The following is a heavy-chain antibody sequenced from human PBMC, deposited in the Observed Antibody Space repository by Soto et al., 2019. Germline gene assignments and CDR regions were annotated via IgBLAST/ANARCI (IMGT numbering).Heavy chain of an antibody. J-gene: IGHJ5*02. CDR1: GGTFSSYT. CDR2: IIAYNGNT. Sequence: GASVKVSCKASGGTFSSYTISWVRQAPGQGLEWMGWIIAYNGNTNYAQKLQGRVTMTTDTSTSTAYIELSSLRSEDTAVYYCAAKRRITIFSNWFDPWGQGTLVTVSS. D-gene: IGHD3-3*01. V-gene: IGHV1-18*01. CDR3: AAKRRITIFSNWFDP.